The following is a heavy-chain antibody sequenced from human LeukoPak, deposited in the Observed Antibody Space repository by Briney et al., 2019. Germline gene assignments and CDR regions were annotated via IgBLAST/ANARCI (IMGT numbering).Heavy chain of an antibody. CDR3: ARENCYDSSGALWDY. CDR2: ISSSSSYI. J-gene: IGHJ4*02. D-gene: IGHD3-22*01. Sequence: GGSLRLSCAASGFTFSSYEMNWVRQAPGKGLEWVSSISSSSSYIYYADSVKGRFTISRDNAKNSLYLQMNSLRAEDTAVYYCARENCYDSSGALWDYWGQGTLVTVSS. V-gene: IGHV3-21*01. CDR1: GFTFSSYE.